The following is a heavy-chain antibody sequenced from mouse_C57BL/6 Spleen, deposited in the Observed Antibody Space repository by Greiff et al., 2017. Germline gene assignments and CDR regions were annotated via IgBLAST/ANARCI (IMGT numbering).Heavy chain of an antibody. CDR3: ASIYYDYEAFDY. CDR2: IYPGDGDT. J-gene: IGHJ2*01. Sequence: VQLVESGPELVKPGASVKISCKASGYAFSSSWMNWVKQRPGKGLEWIGRIYPGDGDTNYNGKFKGKATLTADKSSSTAYMQLSSLTSEDSAVYFCASIYYDYEAFDYWGQGTTLTVSS. V-gene: IGHV1-82*01. D-gene: IGHD2-4*01. CDR1: GYAFSSSW.